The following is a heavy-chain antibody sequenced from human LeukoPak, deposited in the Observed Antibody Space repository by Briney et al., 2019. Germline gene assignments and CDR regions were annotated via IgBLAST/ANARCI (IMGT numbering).Heavy chain of an antibody. CDR2: INTDGRST. CDR1: GFTFSSYW. J-gene: IGHJ3*01. Sequence: GSLRLSCAASGFTFSSYWMDWVRQAPGKGLVWVSRINTDGRSTTYADSVKGRFTISRDNAKNTLYLQMNSLRAEDTAVYYCAKHPGDWGQGTMVTVSS. CDR3: AKHPGD. V-gene: IGHV3-74*01. D-gene: IGHD3-10*01.